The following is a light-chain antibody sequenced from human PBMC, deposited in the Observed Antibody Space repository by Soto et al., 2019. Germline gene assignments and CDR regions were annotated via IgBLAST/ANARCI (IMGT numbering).Light chain of an antibody. CDR2: HAS. CDR3: QQSYSTPKT. CDR1: QTISSW. J-gene: IGKJ4*01. V-gene: IGKV1-39*01. Sequence: DIQMTQSPSTLSGSVGDRVTITCRASQTISSWLAWYQQKPGTAPKLLIYHASTLESGVPSRFSGSASGTDFTLTISSLQPEDFATYYCQQSYSTPKTFGGGTKVDIK.